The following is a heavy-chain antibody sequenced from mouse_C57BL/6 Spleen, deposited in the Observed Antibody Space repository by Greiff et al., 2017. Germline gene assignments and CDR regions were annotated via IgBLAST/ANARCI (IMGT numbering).Heavy chain of an antibody. J-gene: IGHJ4*01. CDR2: IDPETGGT. CDR1: GYTFTDYE. V-gene: IGHV1-15*01. D-gene: IGHD2-2*01. CDR3: TRFEGGYPGAMDY. Sequence: QVQLQQSGAELVRPGASVTLSCKASGYTFTDYEMHWVKQTPVHGLEWIGAIDPETGGTAYNQKFKGKAILTADKSSSTAYMELRSLTSEDSAVYYCTRFEGGYPGAMDYWGQGTSVTVSS.